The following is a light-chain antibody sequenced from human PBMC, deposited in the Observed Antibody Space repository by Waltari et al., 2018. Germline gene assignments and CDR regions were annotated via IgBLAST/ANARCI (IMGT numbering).Light chain of an antibody. Sequence: EIVLMQSPGTLSLSPGERATLSCRASQSVSSSYLAWYQQKPGQAPRLLIYGASSRATGIPDRFSGSGSGTDFTLTISRLEPEDFAVYYCQQYGSSLFFGQGTKLEIK. J-gene: IGKJ2*01. CDR3: QQYGSSLF. V-gene: IGKV3-20*01. CDR1: QSVSSSY. CDR2: GAS.